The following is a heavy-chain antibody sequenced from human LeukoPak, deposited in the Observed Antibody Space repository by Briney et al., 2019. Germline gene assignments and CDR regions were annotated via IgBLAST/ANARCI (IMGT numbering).Heavy chain of an antibody. Sequence: GGSLRLSCATSGFTFSDYAMHWVRQAPGMGLEWVASISWNSGTKDYADSVKGRFTISRDNAEESLFLQMNTLRPEDTAFYYCAKASSHWYFDLWGRGTLVTVSS. CDR2: ISWNSGTK. CDR1: GFTFSDYA. CDR3: AKASSHWYFDL. V-gene: IGHV3-9*01. J-gene: IGHJ2*01.